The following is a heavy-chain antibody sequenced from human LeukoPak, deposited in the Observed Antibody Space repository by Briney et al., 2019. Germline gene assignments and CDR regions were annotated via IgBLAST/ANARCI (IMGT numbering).Heavy chain of an antibody. CDR2: INPNSGGT. D-gene: IGHD3-22*01. J-gene: IGHJ3*02. Sequence: ASVKVSCNASGYTFTGYYMHWVRQAPGQGLEWMGWINPNSGGTNYSQKFQGRVTMTMDTSISTAYMELSRLRSDDTAVYYCTTPHYYDAGDAFDIWGQGTMVTVSS. CDR1: GYTFTGYY. V-gene: IGHV1-2*02. CDR3: TTPHYYDAGDAFDI.